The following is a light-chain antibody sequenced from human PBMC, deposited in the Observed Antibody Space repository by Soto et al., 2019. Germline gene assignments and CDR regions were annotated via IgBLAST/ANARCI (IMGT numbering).Light chain of an antibody. CDR2: GAS. CDR3: QQYNNWPIT. V-gene: IGKV3D-15*01. Sequence: EIVLTQSPGTLSLSPGERATLSCRASHTFSNSFLSWFQQIPGQAPRLLIYGASTRASDTPARFSGSGSVTEFALTISSLQSEDFAVYYCQQYNNWPITFGQGTLLE. J-gene: IGKJ5*01. CDR1: HTFSNS.